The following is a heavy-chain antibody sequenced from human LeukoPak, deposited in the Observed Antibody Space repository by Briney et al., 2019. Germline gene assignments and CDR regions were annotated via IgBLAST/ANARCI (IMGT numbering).Heavy chain of an antibody. CDR3: ARDSYYYDSSGYWDY. CDR1: GFTFSSYA. J-gene: IGHJ4*02. CDR2: ISYDGSNK. Sequence: GRSLRLSCAASGFTFSSYAMHWVRQAPGEGLEWVAVISYDGSNKYYADSVKGRFTISRDNSKNTLYLQMNSLRAEDTAVYYCARDSYYYDSSGYWDYWGQGTLVTVSS. D-gene: IGHD3-22*01. V-gene: IGHV3-30-3*01.